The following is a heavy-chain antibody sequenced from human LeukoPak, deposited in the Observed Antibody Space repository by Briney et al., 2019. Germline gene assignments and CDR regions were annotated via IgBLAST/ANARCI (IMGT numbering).Heavy chain of an antibody. V-gene: IGHV4-59*08. CDR1: GDSISSYY. CDR3: ARRTRTASWYGGSIDY. J-gene: IGHJ4*01. CDR2: IYHTGST. D-gene: IGHD6-13*01. Sequence: SETLSLTCNVSGDSISSYYWGWIRKPPGKGLEWIGYIYHTGSTNYNPSLEGRVTISVDMSKNQFSLNLRSVTAADTAIYYCARRTRTASWYGGSIDYWGHGTQVTVSS.